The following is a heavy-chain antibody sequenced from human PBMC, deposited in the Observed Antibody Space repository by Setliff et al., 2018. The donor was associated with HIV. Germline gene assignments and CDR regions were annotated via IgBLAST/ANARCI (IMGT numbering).Heavy chain of an antibody. D-gene: IGHD4-17*01. Sequence: SETLSLTCTISGGSINYNMFYWGWIRQPPGKRLEWMGTISYTGLTFYNPSLESRVTLSVAASKNQFSLNLTSVTAADSAVYFCARRAGPYTTGRYFYSWGRGTLVTVSS. CDR1: GGSINYNMFY. CDR3: ARRAGPYTTGRYFYS. J-gene: IGHJ4*02. CDR2: ISYTGLT. V-gene: IGHV4-39*01.